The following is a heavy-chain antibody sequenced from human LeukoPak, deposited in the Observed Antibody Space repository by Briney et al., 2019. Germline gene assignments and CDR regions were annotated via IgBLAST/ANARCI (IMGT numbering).Heavy chain of an antibody. Sequence: PSETLSLTCTVSGGSISSGRYYWSWIRQPAGKGLEWIGRIYTSGNTNYNPSLKSRVIISLDTSKNQFSLKLSSVTAADTAVYYCARSFTTWGAFDIWGQGTMVTVSS. CDR1: GGSISSGRYY. V-gene: IGHV4-61*02. CDR2: IYTSGNT. CDR3: ARSFTTWGAFDI. J-gene: IGHJ3*02. D-gene: IGHD2-2*01.